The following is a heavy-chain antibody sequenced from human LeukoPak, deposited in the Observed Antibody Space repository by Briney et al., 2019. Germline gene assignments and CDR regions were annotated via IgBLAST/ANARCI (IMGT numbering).Heavy chain of an antibody. CDR3: AKDGITMVRGVIRPYYYGMDV. CDR1: GFTFSSYA. D-gene: IGHD3-10*01. CDR2: ISGSGGST. J-gene: IGHJ6*04. V-gene: IGHV3-23*01. Sequence: GGSLRLSCAASGFTFSSYAMSWVRQAPGKGLEWVSAISGSGGSTYYADSVKGRFTISRDNSKNTLYLQMNSLRAEDTAVYYCAKDGITMVRGVIRPYYYGMDVWGKGTTVTVSS.